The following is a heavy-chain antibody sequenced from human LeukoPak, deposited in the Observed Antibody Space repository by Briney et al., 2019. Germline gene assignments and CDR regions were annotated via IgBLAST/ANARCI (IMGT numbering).Heavy chain of an antibody. V-gene: IGHV3-30*02. D-gene: IGHD1-1*01. CDR2: IRHDESKT. Sequence: PGGSLRLSCAASGLIFSSYGMHWVRQAPGEGLEWVAYIRHDESKTFYADSVKGRFTISRDNAKNSLYLQMNSLRAEDTALYYCARPTGTLDAFDIWGQGTMVTVSS. CDR1: GLIFSSYG. J-gene: IGHJ3*02. CDR3: ARPTGTLDAFDI.